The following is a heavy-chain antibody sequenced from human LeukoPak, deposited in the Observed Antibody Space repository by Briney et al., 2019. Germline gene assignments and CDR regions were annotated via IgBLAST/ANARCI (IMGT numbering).Heavy chain of an antibody. CDR3: ANQDTAMVFDAFDI. CDR1: GFTFSSYA. CDR2: ISYDGSNK. Sequence: GGSLRLSCAASGFTFSSYAMHWVRQAPGKGLEWVAGISYDGSNKNYADSAKGRFTISRDNSKNTLYLQMNSLRAEDTAVYYCANQDTAMVFDAFDIWGQGTMVTVSS. D-gene: IGHD5-18*01. J-gene: IGHJ3*02. V-gene: IGHV3-30*18.